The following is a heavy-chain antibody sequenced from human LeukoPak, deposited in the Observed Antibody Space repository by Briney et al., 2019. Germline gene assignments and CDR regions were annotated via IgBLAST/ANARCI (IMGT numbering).Heavy chain of an antibody. D-gene: IGHD2-2*02. CDR3: ASGYCSSTSCYTDAFDX. CDR1: GFTVSSNY. V-gene: IGHV3-66*02. CDR2: IYSGGST. J-gene: IGHJ3*02. Sequence: PGGSLRLSCAASGFTVSSNYMSWVRQAPGKGLEWVSVIYSGGSTYYADSVKGRFTISRDNSKNTLYLQMNSLRAEDTAVYYCASGYCSSTSCYTDAFDXXGQGTMVTV.